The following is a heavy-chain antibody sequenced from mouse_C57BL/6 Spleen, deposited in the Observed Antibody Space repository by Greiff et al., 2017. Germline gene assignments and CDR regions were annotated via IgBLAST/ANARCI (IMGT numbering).Heavy chain of an antibody. J-gene: IGHJ3*01. CDR3: AKHPYDYDGAWFAY. D-gene: IGHD2-4*01. V-gene: IGHV1-39*01. CDR2: INPNYGTT. CDR1: GYSFTDYN. Sequence: VHVKQSGPELVKPGASVKISCKASGYSFTDYNMNWVKQSNGKSLEWIGVINPNYGTTSYNQKFKGKATLTVDQSSSTTYMRLNSLTSEDSAVYYCAKHPYDYDGAWFAYWGQGTLVTVSA.